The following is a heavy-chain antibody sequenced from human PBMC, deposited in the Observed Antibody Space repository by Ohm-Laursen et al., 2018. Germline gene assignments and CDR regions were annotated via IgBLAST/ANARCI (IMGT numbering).Heavy chain of an antibody. J-gene: IGHJ4*02. V-gene: IGHV3-30*03. CDR1: GFIFSDYG. Sequence: SLRLSCAASGFIFSDYGMHWVRQAPGKGLEWVAAISTDGSNKNYAESLKGRFTISRDNSKNTLFLQMDSLRTEDTAVYYCAPGDRSGYEGHYWGQGTLVTVSS. D-gene: IGHD5-12*01. CDR2: ISTDGSNK. CDR3: APGDRSGYEGHY.